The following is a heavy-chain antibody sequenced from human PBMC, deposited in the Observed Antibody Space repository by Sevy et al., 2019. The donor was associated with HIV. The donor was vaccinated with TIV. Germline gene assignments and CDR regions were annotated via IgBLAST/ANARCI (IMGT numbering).Heavy chain of an antibody. CDR1: GFTFSKYS. J-gene: IGHJ4*02. D-gene: IGHD2-8*01. Sequence: GGSLRLSCAASGFTFSKYSMSWVRQPPGKGLEWVSTLSFGCGELNHEDSVKGRFTISRDNSKNSLYLQMNNLRAEDTAVYYCAREGCTKPHDYWGQGTLVTVSS. V-gene: IGHV3-23*01. CDR3: AREGCTKPHDY. CDR2: LSFGCGEL.